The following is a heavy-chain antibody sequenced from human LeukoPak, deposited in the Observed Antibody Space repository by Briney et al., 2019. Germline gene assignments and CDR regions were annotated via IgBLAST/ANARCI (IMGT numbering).Heavy chain of an antibody. Sequence: SQTLSLTCTVSGGSISSSSYYWGWIRQPPGKGLEWIGSIYYSGSTYYNPSLKSRVTISVDTSKNQFSLKLSSVTAADTAVYYCASIVPAAGYYYYYMNVWGKGTTVTVSS. V-gene: IGHV4-39*01. J-gene: IGHJ6*03. CDR3: ASIVPAAGYYYYYMNV. D-gene: IGHD2-2*01. CDR2: IYYSGST. CDR1: GGSISSSSYY.